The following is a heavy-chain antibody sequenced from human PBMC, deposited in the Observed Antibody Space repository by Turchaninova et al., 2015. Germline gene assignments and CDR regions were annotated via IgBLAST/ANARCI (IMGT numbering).Heavy chain of an antibody. J-gene: IGHJ4*02. CDR3: ARGGTYFKGFEF. CDR2: TYYRSRWYN. Sequence: GLVKPSQTLSLTCAISGDSVSSSSAAWNWIRQSPSKGLEWLGRTYYRSRWYNDYALSVKSRITIKSDTSENQFSLRLNSVTPEDTAVYYCARGGTYFKGFEFWGQGALVTVSS. D-gene: IGHD1-26*01. V-gene: IGHV6-1*02. CDR1: GDSVSSSSAA.